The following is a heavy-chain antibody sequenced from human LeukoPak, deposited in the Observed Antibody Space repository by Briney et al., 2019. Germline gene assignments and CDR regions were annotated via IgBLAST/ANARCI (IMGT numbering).Heavy chain of an antibody. Sequence: PGGSLRLSCAASGFTFSSYWMSWVRQAPGKGLEWVANIKLDGSEKYYVDSVKGRFTISRDNAKNSLYLQMNSLRAEDTAVYYCARDHPPLYYYDSSGSIDYWGQGTLVTVSS. CDR1: GFTFSSYW. CDR3: ARDHPPLYYYDSSGSIDY. J-gene: IGHJ4*02. V-gene: IGHV3-7*01. CDR2: IKLDGSEK. D-gene: IGHD3-22*01.